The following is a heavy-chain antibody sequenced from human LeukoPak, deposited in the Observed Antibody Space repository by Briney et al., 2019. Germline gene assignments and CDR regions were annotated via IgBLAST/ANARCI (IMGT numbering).Heavy chain of an antibody. V-gene: IGHV3-48*03. CDR1: GFTFSSYE. CDR2: ISSSGSTI. Sequence: NPGGSLRLSCAASGFTFSSYEMNWVRQAPGKGLEWVSYISSSGSTIYYADSVKGRFTISRDNAKNSLYLQMNSLRAEDTAVYYCARGPGEQWLVPWYFGLWGRGTLVTVSS. J-gene: IGHJ2*01. CDR3: ARGPGEQWLVPWYFGL. D-gene: IGHD6-19*01.